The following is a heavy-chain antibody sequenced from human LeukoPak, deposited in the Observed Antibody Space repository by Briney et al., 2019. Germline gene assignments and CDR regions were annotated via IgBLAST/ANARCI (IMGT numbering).Heavy chain of an antibody. D-gene: IGHD6-6*01. V-gene: IGHV1-69*05. CDR3: ARGPPRPAVIEWFDP. Sequence: GASVKVSCKASGGTFSSYAISWVRQAPGQGLEWMGGIIPIFGTANYAQKFQGRVTITTDESTSTAYMELSSLRSEDTAVYYCARGPPRPAVIEWFDPWGQGTLVTVSS. CDR2: IIPIFGTA. J-gene: IGHJ5*02. CDR1: GGTFSSYA.